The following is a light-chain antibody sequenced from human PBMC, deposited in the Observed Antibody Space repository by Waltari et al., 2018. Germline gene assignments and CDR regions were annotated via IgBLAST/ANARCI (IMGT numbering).Light chain of an antibody. Sequence: QSALTQPASVSGSPGQSITLSSNGTSSDVGSYNFVSWHQQHPGKAPKLVIYEDSNRPSGISNRFSGSKSGNTASLTISGLQAEDEADYYCCSYAGGSTLVFGGGTRVTVL. CDR1: SSDVGSYNF. V-gene: IGLV2-23*01. CDR3: CSYAGGSTLV. J-gene: IGLJ3*02. CDR2: EDS.